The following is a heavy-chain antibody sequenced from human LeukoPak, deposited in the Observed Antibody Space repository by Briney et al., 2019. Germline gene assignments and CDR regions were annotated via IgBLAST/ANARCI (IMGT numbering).Heavy chain of an antibody. D-gene: IGHD2-2*01. V-gene: IGHV4-59*01. J-gene: IGHJ4*02. CDR1: GGSISSYY. CDR3: ARESSTSCFDY. CDR2: IYYSGST. Sequence: SETLSLTCTVSGGSISSYYWSWIRQPPGKGLEWIGYIYYSGSTNYNPSLKSRVTISVDTSKNQFSLKLSSVTAADTAVYYCARESSTSCFDYWGQGTLVTVSS.